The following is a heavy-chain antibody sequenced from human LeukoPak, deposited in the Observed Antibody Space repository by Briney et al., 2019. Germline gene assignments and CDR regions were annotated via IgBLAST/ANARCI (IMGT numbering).Heavy chain of an antibody. D-gene: IGHD3-10*01. J-gene: IGHJ4*02. CDR3: ARPSGFGELFPFDY. CDR1: GGSISSGGYY. V-gene: IGHV4-31*03. Sequence: SQTLSLTCTVSGGSISSGGYYWSWIRQHPGKGLEWIGYIYYSGSTHYNPSLQSRVTISVDTFKNQFSLKLSSVTAAGTAVYYCARPSGFGELFPFDYWGQGTLVTVSS. CDR2: IYYSGST.